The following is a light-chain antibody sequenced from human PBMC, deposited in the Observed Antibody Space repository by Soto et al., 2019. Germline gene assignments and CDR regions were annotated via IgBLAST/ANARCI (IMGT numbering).Light chain of an antibody. CDR1: SRDVGSYDL. CDR3: CSYGGSFDVV. J-gene: IGLJ2*01. Sequence: QSALTQPASVSGSPGQSITISCTGTSRDVGSYDLVSWYQQHPGNAPKVVIYDDTKRPSGISNRFSGSKSGNTASLTISGLQAEDEAEYYCCSYGGSFDVVFGGGTKVTVL. CDR2: DDT. V-gene: IGLV2-23*01.